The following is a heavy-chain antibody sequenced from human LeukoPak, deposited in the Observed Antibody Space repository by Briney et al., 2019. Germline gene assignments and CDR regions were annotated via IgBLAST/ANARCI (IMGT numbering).Heavy chain of an antibody. J-gene: IGHJ4*02. V-gene: IGHV5-51*01. CDR2: IYPADSST. Sequence: GESLKISCKCSGYSFATSWIGWVRQMPGKGLEWMGLIYPADSSTRYSPSFQGQITISADNSINTAYLQWSSLKASDTAMYYCARRDDSKAFDYWGQGTLVTVSS. CDR3: ARRDDSKAFDY. D-gene: IGHD3-22*01. CDR1: GYSFATSW.